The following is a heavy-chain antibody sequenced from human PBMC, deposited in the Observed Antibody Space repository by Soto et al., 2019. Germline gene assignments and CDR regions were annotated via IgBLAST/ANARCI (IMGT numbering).Heavy chain of an antibody. Sequence: GGSLRLSCAASGFSFSSYAMNWVRQGPGKGLEWISYISNTGGTRYYADSVRGRFTASRDNARKSAYLEMNNLSGDDAGVYYCAREGISGFDWDHWGQGTQVTASS. CDR3: AREGISGFDWDH. CDR1: GFSFSSYA. D-gene: IGHD5-12*01. V-gene: IGHV3-48*01. CDR2: ISNTGGTR. J-gene: IGHJ4*02.